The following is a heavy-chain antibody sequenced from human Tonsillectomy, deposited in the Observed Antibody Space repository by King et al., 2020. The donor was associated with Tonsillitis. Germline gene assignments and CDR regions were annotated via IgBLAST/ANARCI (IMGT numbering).Heavy chain of an antibody. CDR3: ARDSTPSGPNIYYDDFDV. D-gene: IGHD3-22*01. CDR1: GFTFSAYW. Sequence: VQLVESGGGLVQPGGSLRLSCAASGFTFSAYWMTWVRQAPGKGLEWVANIRRDGSVIHYVDSVEGRFNVSRDKAKDSLYLQMDSLRAEDTARYYCARDSTPSGPNIYYDDFDVWDQGTVVTVAS. V-gene: IGHV3-7*03. CDR2: IRRDGSVI. J-gene: IGHJ3*01.